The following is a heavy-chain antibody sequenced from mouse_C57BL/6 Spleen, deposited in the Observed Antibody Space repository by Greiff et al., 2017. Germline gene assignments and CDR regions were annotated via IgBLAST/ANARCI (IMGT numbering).Heavy chain of an antibody. Sequence: QVQLQQPGTELVKPGASVKLSCKASGYTFTSYWMHWVKQRPGQGLEWIGNINPSNGGTNYNEKFKSKATLTVDKSSSTAYMQLSSLTSEDSAVYYCARGGDGYLSLLYAMDYWGQGTSVTVSS. CDR2: INPSNGGT. CDR3: ARGGDGYLSLLYAMDY. J-gene: IGHJ4*01. V-gene: IGHV1-53*01. D-gene: IGHD2-3*01. CDR1: GYTFTSYW.